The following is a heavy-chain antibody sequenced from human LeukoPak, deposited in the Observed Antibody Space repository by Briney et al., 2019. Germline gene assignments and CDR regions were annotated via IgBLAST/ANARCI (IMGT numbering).Heavy chain of an antibody. CDR3: ARRDMTALTAYAFDI. CDR1: AGSLSSYY. D-gene: IGHD4-11*01. Sequence: SETLSLTCTVSAGSLSSYYWTWIRQPPGKGLEWIGYIYYSGSTYYNPSLNSRVTISVDTSKNQFSLKLRSVTAADTAVYYCARRDMTALTAYAFDIWGQGTMVTVSS. V-gene: IGHV4-59*04. J-gene: IGHJ3*02. CDR2: IYYSGST.